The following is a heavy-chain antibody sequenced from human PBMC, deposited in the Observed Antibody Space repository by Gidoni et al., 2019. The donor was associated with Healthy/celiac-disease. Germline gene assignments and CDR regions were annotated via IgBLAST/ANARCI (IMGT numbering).Heavy chain of an antibody. J-gene: IGHJ5*02. CDR2: INHSGSP. CDR1: GGSFSGYY. V-gene: IGHV4-34*01. CDR3: ARTNPYCSSTSCPVAWFDP. D-gene: IGHD2-2*01. Sequence: QVQLQQWGAGLLKPSETLSLTCAVYGGSFSGYYWSWIRQPPGKGLEWIGEINHSGSPNYNPSLKRRVTISVDTSKNQFSLKLSSVTAADTAVYYCARTNPYCSSTSCPVAWFDPWGQGTLVTVSS.